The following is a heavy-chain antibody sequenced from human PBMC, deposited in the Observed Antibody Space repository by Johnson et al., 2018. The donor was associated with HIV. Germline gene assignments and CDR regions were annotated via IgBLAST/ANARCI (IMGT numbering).Heavy chain of an antibody. Sequence: QMLLVESGGGVVQPGRSLRLSCAASGFTFSSYAMHWVRQAPGKGLEWVAVISYDGSNKYYADSVKGRFTISRDNSNNTLDLQMNSLRTEDTGVYYCAKAFCPGCDAFEIWGQGTLVTVSS. D-gene: IGHD3-3*02. CDR1: GFTFSSYA. V-gene: IGHV3-30*04. J-gene: IGHJ3*02. CDR2: ISYDGSNK. CDR3: AKAFCPGCDAFEI.